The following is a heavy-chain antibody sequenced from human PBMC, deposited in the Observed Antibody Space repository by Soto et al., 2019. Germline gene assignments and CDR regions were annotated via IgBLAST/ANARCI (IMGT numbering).Heavy chain of an antibody. CDR2: ISYDGSNR. Sequence: QVQLAESGGGVVQPGRSLRLSCTTSGFVFNDYDIHWVRQAPGKGLAWLASISYDGSNRYYADSVKGRFTISRDNSKNTLPLQINSLGAEDTAVYYCSRGIKGGLDAWGPGTLVTVSS. CDR1: GFVFNDYD. J-gene: IGHJ5*02. V-gene: IGHV3-30*03. D-gene: IGHD2-21*01. CDR3: SRGIKGGLDA.